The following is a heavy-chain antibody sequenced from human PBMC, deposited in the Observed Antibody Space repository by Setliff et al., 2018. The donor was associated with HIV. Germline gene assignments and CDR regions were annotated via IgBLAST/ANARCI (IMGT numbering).Heavy chain of an antibody. CDR3: ARYDYGDFDY. CDR2: INHSGST. Sequence: SETLSLTCAVFGGSFSGYYWSWIRQPPGKGLEWIGEINHSGSTDYNPSLKSRVAISVDTSKNQFSLNLSSVTAADTAVYYCARYDYGDFDYWGQGTPVTVS. CDR1: GGSFSGYY. D-gene: IGHD4-17*01. J-gene: IGHJ4*02. V-gene: IGHV4-34*01.